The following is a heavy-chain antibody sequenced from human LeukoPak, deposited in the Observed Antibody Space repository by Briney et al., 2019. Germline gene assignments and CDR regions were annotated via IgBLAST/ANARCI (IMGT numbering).Heavy chain of an antibody. V-gene: IGHV4-59*02. D-gene: IGHD3-16*02. J-gene: IGHJ6*02. CDR2: IYYSGST. CDR3: ARSFRFYYYGMDV. CDR1: GGSVSSYY. Sequence: KPSETLSLTCTVSGGSVSSYYWSWIRQPPGKGLEWIGYIYYSGSTNYTPSLKSRVTISVDTSKNQFSLKLSSVTAADTAVYYCARSFRFYYYGMDVWGQGTTVTVSS.